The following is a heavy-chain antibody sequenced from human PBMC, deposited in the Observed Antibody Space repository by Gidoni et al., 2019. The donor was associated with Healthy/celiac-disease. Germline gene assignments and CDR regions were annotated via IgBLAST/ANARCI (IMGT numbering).Heavy chain of an antibody. V-gene: IGHV4-34*01. D-gene: IGHD5-18*01. J-gene: IGHJ6*02. Sequence: QVQLQQWGAGLLKPSETLSLTCGVYGGSFSGYYWSWIRQPPGKGLEWIGEINHSGSTNYNPSLKSRVTISVDTSKNQFSLKLSSVTAADTAVYYCARGGDGYSLYVMDVWGQGTTVTVSS. CDR3: ARGGDGYSLYVMDV. CDR2: INHSGST. CDR1: GGSFSGYY.